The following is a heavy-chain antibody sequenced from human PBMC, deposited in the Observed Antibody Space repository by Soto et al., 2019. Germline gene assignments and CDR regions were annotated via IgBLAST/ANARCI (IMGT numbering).Heavy chain of an antibody. Sequence: PGGSLRLSCAASGFTFSSYGMHWVRQAPGKGLEWVAVIWYDGSNKYYADSVKGRFTISRDNSKNTLYLQMNSLRAEDTAVYYCARDRGGARADYWGQGTLVTVSS. J-gene: IGHJ4*02. D-gene: IGHD1-26*01. CDR1: GFTFSSYG. V-gene: IGHV3-33*01. CDR2: IWYDGSNK. CDR3: ARDRGGARADY.